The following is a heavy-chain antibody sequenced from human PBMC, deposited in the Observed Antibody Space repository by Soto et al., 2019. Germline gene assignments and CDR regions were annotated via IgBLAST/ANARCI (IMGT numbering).Heavy chain of an antibody. CDR3: ARDGSRSWYHDTFDI. J-gene: IGHJ3*02. CDR2: IWYDGSKK. D-gene: IGHD6-13*01. Sequence: QVQLVESGGGVVQPGRSLRLSCAVSGFTFSSYGMHWVRQAPGKGLEGVAVIWYDGSKKYYADSVKGRFTISRDNSKNTLYLQMNSLRGEDTAVYYCARDGSRSWYHDTFDIWGQGTMVTVSS. V-gene: IGHV3-33*01. CDR1: GFTFSSYG.